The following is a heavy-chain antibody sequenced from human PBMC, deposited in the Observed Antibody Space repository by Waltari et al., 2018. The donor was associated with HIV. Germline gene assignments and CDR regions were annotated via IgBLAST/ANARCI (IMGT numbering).Heavy chain of an antibody. J-gene: IGHJ3*01. Sequence: VQLVESGGGLVQPGGSLAVSCAASKFIFSNYWWTWVRQAPGKGLEWVADISSDGNEDFYSDSLKGRFVISRDNVKNSLFLQLSHLRVDDTAVYYCARGAVYSSGPYDAFDVWGQGTLVTVSS. CDR1: KFIFSNYW. D-gene: IGHD6-19*01. V-gene: IGHV3-7*04. CDR2: ISSDGNED. CDR3: ARGAVYSSGPYDAFDV.